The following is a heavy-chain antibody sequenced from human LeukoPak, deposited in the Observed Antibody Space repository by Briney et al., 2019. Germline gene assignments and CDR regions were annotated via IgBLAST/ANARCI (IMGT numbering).Heavy chain of an antibody. V-gene: IGHV4-31*03. Sequence: PSQTLSLTCSVSGGSIGSGGYYWSWIRQHPGKGLEWIGYSYYSGSTYYNPSLKSRVTISVDTSKNQFSLKPSSVTAADTAVYYCAREDTVVKSRGGMDVWGQGTTVTVSS. J-gene: IGHJ6*02. D-gene: IGHD4-23*01. CDR3: AREDTVVKSRGGMDV. CDR2: SYYSGST. CDR1: GGSIGSGGYY.